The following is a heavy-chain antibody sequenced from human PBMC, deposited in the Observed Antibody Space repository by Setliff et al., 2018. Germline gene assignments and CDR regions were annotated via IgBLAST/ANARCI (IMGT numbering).Heavy chain of an antibody. J-gene: IGHJ4*02. CDR3: ARSFSRREKFLLDY. Sequence: SETLSLTCTVSGYSISSGYIWGWIRQPPGKGLEWVGNIGHTGSINYNPSLKSRVTISMDTSKSQFSLRVSSVTAADTAVYYCARSFSRREKFLLDYWGQGALVTVSS. V-gene: IGHV4-38-2*02. CDR1: GYSISSGYI. CDR2: IGHTGSI.